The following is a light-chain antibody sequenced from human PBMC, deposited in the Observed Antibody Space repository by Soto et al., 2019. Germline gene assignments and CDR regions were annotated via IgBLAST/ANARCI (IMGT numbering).Light chain of an antibody. V-gene: IGKV3-20*01. CDR3: QHYGRGSPIA. CDR1: QSVSTN. CDR2: GAS. Sequence: EIVLTQSPGSLSLSPGEGATLSCRASQSVSTNVAWYQQRPGQPPKLLIFGASSRATGIPARFSGSGSGTDFTLIINRLQPEDFALYFCQHYGRGSPIAFSLGTRLEIK. J-gene: IGKJ5*01.